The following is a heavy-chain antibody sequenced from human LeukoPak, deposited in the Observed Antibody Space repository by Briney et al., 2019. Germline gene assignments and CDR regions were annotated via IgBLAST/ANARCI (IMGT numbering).Heavy chain of an antibody. CDR2: INSDGSST. J-gene: IGHJ3*02. V-gene: IGHV3-74*01. CDR3: ASGAVRTWFLDI. CDR1: GISFSGYW. D-gene: IGHD1-7*01. Sequence: GGSLRLSCAASGISFSGYWMHWVRHAPGKGLVWVSRINSDGSSTNYADSVKGRFTISRDNAKNTLYLQMNSLRAEDTAVYYCASGAVRTWFLDIWGQGTMVTVSS.